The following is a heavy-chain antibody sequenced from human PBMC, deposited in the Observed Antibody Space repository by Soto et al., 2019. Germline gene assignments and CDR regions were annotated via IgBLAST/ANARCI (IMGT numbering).Heavy chain of an antibody. CDR1: GFTFSSYW. Sequence: EVQLVESGGGLVQPGGSLRLSCAASGFTFSSYWMSWVRQAPGKGLEWVANIKQDGSEKYYVDSVKGRFTISRDNAKNSLYLQMNSLRAEDTAVYYCARARGSHVGWERQGATRGMSWYFDLWGRGTLVTVSS. J-gene: IGHJ2*01. V-gene: IGHV3-7*01. CDR3: ARARGSHVGWERQGATRGMSWYFDL. D-gene: IGHD1-26*01. CDR2: IKQDGSEK.